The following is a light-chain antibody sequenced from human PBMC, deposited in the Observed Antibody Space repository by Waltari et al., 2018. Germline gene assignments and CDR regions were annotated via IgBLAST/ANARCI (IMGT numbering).Light chain of an antibody. CDR3: CSYAASSVRV. J-gene: IGLJ3*02. CDR1: SSDVGSYNL. CDR2: EGS. V-gene: IGLV2-23*01. Sequence: QSALTQPASVSGSPGQSITISCTGTSSDVGSYNLVSWYQQHPGKAPKLMIYEGSKRPSGVSNRFSGSKSGNTASLTISGLQAEDEADYYYCSYAASSVRVFGGGTKLTVL.